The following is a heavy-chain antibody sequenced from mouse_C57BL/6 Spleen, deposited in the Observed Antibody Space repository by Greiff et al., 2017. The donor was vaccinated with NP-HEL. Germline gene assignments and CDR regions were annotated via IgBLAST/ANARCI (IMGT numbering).Heavy chain of an antibody. CDR1: GYAFSSYW. CDR2: IYPGDGDT. Sequence: VQLQQSGAELVKPGASVKISCKASGYAFSSYWMNWVKQRPGKGLEWIGQIYPGDGDTNYNGKFKGKATLTADKSSSTAYMQLSGLTSEDSAVYFCAREGAHYYGSSYVGYFDYWGQGTTLTVSS. D-gene: IGHD1-1*01. V-gene: IGHV1-80*01. J-gene: IGHJ2*01. CDR3: AREGAHYYGSSYVGYFDY.